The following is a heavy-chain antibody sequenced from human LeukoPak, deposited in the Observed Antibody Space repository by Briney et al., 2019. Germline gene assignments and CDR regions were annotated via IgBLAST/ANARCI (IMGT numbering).Heavy chain of an antibody. Sequence: PGGSLRLSCSVSGFTFSTYVMHWVRQAPGKGLEYVSAISSNGDNTYYADSVKGRFTISRDNSKNPLYLQMSSLRADDTAVYHCVRGTGYWGQGTLVTVSS. J-gene: IGHJ4*02. CDR3: VRGTGY. CDR1: GFTFSTYV. V-gene: IGHV3-64D*06. CDR2: ISSNGDNT.